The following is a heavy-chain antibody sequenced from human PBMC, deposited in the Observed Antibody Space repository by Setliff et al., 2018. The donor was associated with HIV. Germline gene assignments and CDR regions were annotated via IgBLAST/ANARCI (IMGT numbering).Heavy chain of an antibody. D-gene: IGHD3-22*01. Sequence: SETLSLTCTVSGGSISSYYWTWLRQFPGKGLEWIGFIFYTGSTTYNPSLNSRVAILVDTSKNQFSLKLSSVTAADTAVYYCGRQVPVPGVAVTPIDYWGQGTLVTVSS. CDR2: IFYTGST. CDR1: GGSISSYY. J-gene: IGHJ4*02. V-gene: IGHV4-59*08. CDR3: GRQVPVPGVAVTPIDY.